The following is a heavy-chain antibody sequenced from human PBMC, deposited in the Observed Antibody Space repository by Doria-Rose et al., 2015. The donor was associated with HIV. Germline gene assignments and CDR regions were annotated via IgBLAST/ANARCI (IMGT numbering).Heavy chain of an antibody. Sequence: QIALKESGPVLVKPTETLTLTCTVSGVSLSSPGMGVSWIRQPPGKALEWLANIFSDDERSYKTSLKSRLTISRGTSKRQMVLTMTDMDPVDTATYYCARIKSSRWYHKYYFDFWGQGSLVIVSA. J-gene: IGHJ4*02. CDR1: GVSLSSPGMG. V-gene: IGHV2-26*01. D-gene: IGHD6-13*01. CDR3: ARIKSSRWYHKYYFDF. CDR2: IFSDDER.